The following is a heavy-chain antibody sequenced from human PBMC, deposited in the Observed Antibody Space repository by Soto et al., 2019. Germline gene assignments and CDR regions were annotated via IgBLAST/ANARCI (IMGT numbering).Heavy chain of an antibody. Sequence: QVQLVESGGGVVQPGTSLTLSCAASGFIFSRDGMHWVRQAPGKGLEWVAVISYHGSDIYYADSGKGSVTISRDNSRNTVYLQLNSRRPEETALYCCAKPKGADSLCDSWGQGTLVTVSS. CDR3: AKPKGADSLCDS. V-gene: IGHV3-30*18. CDR1: GFIFSRDG. CDR2: ISYHGSDI. D-gene: IGHD3-22*01. J-gene: IGHJ4*02.